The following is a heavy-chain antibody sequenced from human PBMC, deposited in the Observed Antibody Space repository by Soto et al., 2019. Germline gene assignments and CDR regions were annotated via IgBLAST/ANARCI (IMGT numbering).Heavy chain of an antibody. J-gene: IGHJ4*02. V-gene: IGHV3-30*18. CDR1: GFTFSSYG. D-gene: IGHD3-22*01. CDR3: AKDRYDSSGPLDY. Sequence: GGSLRLSCAASGFTFSSYGMHWVRQAPGKGLEWVAVMSYDGSNKYYADSVKGRFTISRDNSKNTLYLQMNSLRAEDTAVYYCAKDRYDSSGPLDYWGQGTLVTVSS. CDR2: MSYDGSNK.